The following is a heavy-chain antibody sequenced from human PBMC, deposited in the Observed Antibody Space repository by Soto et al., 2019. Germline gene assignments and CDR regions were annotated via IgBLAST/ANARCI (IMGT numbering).Heavy chain of an antibody. V-gene: IGHV3-15*01. J-gene: IGHJ4*01. D-gene: IGHD1-1*01. CDR1: GFTFSNAW. CDR2: IKSKTDGETT. CDR3: TTEDIVFAGIYLHY. Sequence: GGSLRLSCGASGFTFSNAWMVWVRQAPGKGLEWIGLIKSKTDGETTAYAAPVKGRFTISRDDSKNTVYLQMDSLKAEDTVVYYCTTEDIVFAGIYLHYW.